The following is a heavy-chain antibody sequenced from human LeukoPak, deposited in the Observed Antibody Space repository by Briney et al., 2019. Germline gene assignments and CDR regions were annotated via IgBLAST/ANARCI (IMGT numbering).Heavy chain of an antibody. V-gene: IGHV1-2*02. D-gene: IGHD2-2*01. CDR1: GYTFTGYY. CDR2: INPNSGGT. J-gene: IGHJ4*02. Sequence: ASVKVSCKASGYTFTGYYMHWVRQAPGQGLEWMGWINPNSGGTNYAQKFQGRVTMTRDTSISTAYMELSRLRSDDTAVYYCARVRCSSTGCYYDFDYWGQGTLVTVSS. CDR3: ARVRCSSTGCYYDFDY.